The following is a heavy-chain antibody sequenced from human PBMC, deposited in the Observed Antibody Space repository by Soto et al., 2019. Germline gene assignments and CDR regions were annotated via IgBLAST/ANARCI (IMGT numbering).Heavy chain of an antibody. Sequence: VHLVQSGAEVMKPGASVKASCQASGYTFTGFAIHWVRQAPGQRFEWMGWINAGNGNTKYSQNFQARVTFTRDTSANTAHMELSSQRSEDTAVYYCARGYYYESSDFYADAFDVWGQGTMVTVPS. V-gene: IGHV1-3*01. D-gene: IGHD3-22*01. CDR3: ARGYYYESSDFYADAFDV. CDR1: GYTFTGFA. J-gene: IGHJ3*01. CDR2: INAGNGNT.